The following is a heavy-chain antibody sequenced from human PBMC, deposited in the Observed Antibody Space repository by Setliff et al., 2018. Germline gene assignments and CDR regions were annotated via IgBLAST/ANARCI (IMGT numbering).Heavy chain of an antibody. J-gene: IGHJ6*04. V-gene: IGHV4-34*01. CDR1: GGSFSGYY. CDR3: ARAKTRILGV. D-gene: IGHD2-15*01. CDR2: INHSGST. Sequence: KASETLSLICAVYGGSFSGYYWSWIRQPPGKGLEWIGEINHSGSTNYNPSLKSRVTISVDTSKNQFSLKLSSVTAADTAVYYCARAKTRILGVWGKGTTVTVSS.